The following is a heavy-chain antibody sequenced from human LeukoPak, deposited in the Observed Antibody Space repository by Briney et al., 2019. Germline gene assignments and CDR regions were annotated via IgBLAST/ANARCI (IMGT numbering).Heavy chain of an antibody. D-gene: IGHD3-9*01. CDR2: IRYDGSNK. J-gene: IGHJ4*02. V-gene: IGHV3-30*02. CDR1: GFTFSSYG. CDR3: AKDLSPGYFDWLLYPDY. Sequence: GGSLRLSCAASGFTFSSYGMHWVRQAPGKGLEWVAFIRYDGSNKYYADSVKGRFTISRDNSKNTLYPQMNSLRAEDTAVYYCAKDLSPGYFDWLLYPDYWGQGTLVTVSS.